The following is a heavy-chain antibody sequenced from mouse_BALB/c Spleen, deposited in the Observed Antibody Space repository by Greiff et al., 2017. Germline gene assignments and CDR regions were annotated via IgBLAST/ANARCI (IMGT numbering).Heavy chain of an antibody. CDR2: IRNKANGYTT. V-gene: IGHV7-3*02. CDR1: GFTFTDYY. J-gene: IGHJ2*01. CDR3: ARGGRPLDY. D-gene: IGHD4-1*01. Sequence: EVHLVESGGGLVQPGGSLRLSCATSGFTFTDYYMSWVRQPPGKALEWLGFIRNKANGYTTEYSASVKGRFTISRDNSQSILYLQMNTLRAEDSATYYCARGGRPLDYWGQGTTLTVSS.